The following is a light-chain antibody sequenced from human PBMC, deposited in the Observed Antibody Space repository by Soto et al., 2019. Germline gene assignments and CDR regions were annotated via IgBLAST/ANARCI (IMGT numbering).Light chain of an antibody. CDR2: NAS. V-gene: IGKV3-11*01. J-gene: IGKJ5*01. CDR1: QSVTSY. Sequence: ETVLTQSPATLSLSPGERATLSCRASQSVTSYLAWYQQKPGQAPRLLISNASNRATGIPARFSGSGSGTDFTLTISSLDPEDFAVYYCQQRRNWPLTFGQGTRLEIK. CDR3: QQRRNWPLT.